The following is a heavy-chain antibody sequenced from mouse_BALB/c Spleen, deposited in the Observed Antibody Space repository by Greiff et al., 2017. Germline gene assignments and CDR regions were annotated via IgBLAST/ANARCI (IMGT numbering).Heavy chain of an antibody. CDR1: GYTFTSYT. J-gene: IGHJ4*01. D-gene: IGHD2-3*01. CDR2: INPSSGYT. V-gene: IGHV1-4*01. Sequence: QVQLKESGAELARPGASVKMSCKASGYTFTSYTMHWVKQRPGQGLEWIGYINPSSGYTNYNQKFKDKATLTADKSSSTAYMQLSSLTSEDSAVYYCARRRGVYDGNAMDYWGQGTSVTVAS. CDR3: ARRRGVYDGNAMDY.